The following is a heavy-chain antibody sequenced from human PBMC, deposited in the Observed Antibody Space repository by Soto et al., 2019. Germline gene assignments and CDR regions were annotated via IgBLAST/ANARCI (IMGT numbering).Heavy chain of an antibody. CDR3: ARSWEGGYSGYDESGMDV. Sequence: ASVKVSCKASGYTFTGYYMHWVRQAPGQGLEWMGWINPNSGGTNYAQKFQGWVTMTRDTSISTAYMELSRLRSDDTAVYYCARSWEGGYSGYDESGMDVWGQGTTVTVSS. J-gene: IGHJ6*02. V-gene: IGHV1-2*04. D-gene: IGHD5-12*01. CDR1: GYTFTGYY. CDR2: INPNSGGT.